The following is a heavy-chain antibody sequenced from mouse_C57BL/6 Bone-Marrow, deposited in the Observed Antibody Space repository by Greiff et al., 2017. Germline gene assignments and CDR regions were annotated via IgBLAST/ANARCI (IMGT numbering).Heavy chain of an antibody. D-gene: IGHD1-1*01. J-gene: IGHJ2*01. V-gene: IGHV1-82*01. CDR3: ASPLRYRFDY. Sequence: VKLMESGPELVKPGASVKISCKASGYAFGSSWMNWVKQRPGKGLEWIGRIYPGDGDTNYNGKFKGKATLTADKSSSTAYMQLSSLTSEDSAVYFCASPLRYRFDYWGQGTTLTVSS. CDR1: GYAFGSSW. CDR2: IYPGDGDT.